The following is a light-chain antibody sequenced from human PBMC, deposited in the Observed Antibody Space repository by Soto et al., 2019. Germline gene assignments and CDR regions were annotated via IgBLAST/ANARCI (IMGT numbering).Light chain of an antibody. CDR1: QSVSSNY. CDR3: QQYGSSRWT. V-gene: IGKV3-20*01. J-gene: IGKJ1*01. Sequence: ENVLTQSPGTLSLSPGEIATLSCRASQSVSSNYLAWYQQKPVQAPRLLVYGASSRATGIPDRFSGSGSGTDFTLTISRLEPEDFAVYYCQQYGSSRWTFGQGTKVDTK. CDR2: GAS.